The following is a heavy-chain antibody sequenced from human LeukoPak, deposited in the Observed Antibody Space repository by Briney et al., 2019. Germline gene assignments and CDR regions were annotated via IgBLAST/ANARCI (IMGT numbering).Heavy chain of an antibody. V-gene: IGHV1-8*02. D-gene: IGHD6-13*01. CDR2: MNPNSGNT. CDR1: GYTFTSYY. J-gene: IGHJ4*02. Sequence: GASVKVSCKASGYTFTSYYMHWVRQAPGQGLEWMGWMNPNSGNTGYAQKFQGRVTMTRNTSISTAYMELSSLRSEDTAVYYCARGPLGIAAAGREGGLDWGQGTLVTVSS. CDR3: ARGPLGIAAAGREGGLD.